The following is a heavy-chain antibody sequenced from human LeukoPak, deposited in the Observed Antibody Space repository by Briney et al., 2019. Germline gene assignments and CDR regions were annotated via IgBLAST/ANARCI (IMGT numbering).Heavy chain of an antibody. CDR3: AKDFSRSTSSAFDI. D-gene: IGHD1-26*01. J-gene: IGHJ3*02. Sequence: PGGSLRLSCAASGFTFSSYGMHWVRQAPGKGLEWVAFIRYDGSNKYYADSVKGRFTISRDNSKNTLYLQMNSLRAEDTAVYYCAKDFSRSTSSAFDIWGQGTMVTVSS. V-gene: IGHV3-30*02. CDR1: GFTFSSYG. CDR2: IRYDGSNK.